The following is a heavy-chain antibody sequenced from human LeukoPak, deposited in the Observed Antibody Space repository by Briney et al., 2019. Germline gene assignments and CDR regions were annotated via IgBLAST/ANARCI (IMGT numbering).Heavy chain of an antibody. J-gene: IGHJ6*03. V-gene: IGHV4-59*01. CDR3: ARGRVSSSTWYSTYHYYFYMDV. CDR2: VDHTGST. Sequence: PSETLSLTCTVSGGSISNSYWSWIRQPPGKGLEWIGYVDHTGSTNFNPSLNGRVSISRDTTKNLFSLRLRSVTAGDTAVYFCARGRVSSSTWYSTYHYYFYMDVWGKGTTVTVSS. D-gene: IGHD1-1*01. CDR1: GGSISNSY.